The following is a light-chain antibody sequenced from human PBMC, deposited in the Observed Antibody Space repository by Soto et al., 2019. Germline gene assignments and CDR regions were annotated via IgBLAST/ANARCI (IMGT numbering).Light chain of an antibody. J-gene: IGLJ2*01. V-gene: IGLV1-44*01. Sequence: QSVLTQSPSASGTPGQRVTISCSGSSSNIGSNTVNWYQQLPGTAPKLLIYSNNQRPSGVPDRFSGSKSGTSASLAISGLQSEDEADYYCAAWDDSLNGHVFGGGTKVTVL. CDR2: SNN. CDR1: SSNIGSNT. CDR3: AAWDDSLNGHV.